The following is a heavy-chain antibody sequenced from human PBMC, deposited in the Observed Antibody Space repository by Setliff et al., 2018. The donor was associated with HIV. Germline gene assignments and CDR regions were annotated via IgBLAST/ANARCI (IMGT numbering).Heavy chain of an antibody. J-gene: IGHJ6*03. D-gene: IGHD3-16*02. CDR2: IYYSGST. CDR1: SGSISGDNW. Sequence: SETLSLTCTVSSGSISGDNWWSWVRQPPGKGLEWIGSIYYSGSTYYNPSLKSRVTISVDTSKNQFSLKLSSVTAADTAVYYCARRPGGSYRNYYYYYYMDVWGKGTTVTVSS. CDR3: ARRPGGSYRNYYYYYYMDV. V-gene: IGHV4-4*02.